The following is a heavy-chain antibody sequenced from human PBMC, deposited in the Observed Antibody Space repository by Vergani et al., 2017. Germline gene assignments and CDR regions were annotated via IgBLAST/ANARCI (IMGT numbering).Heavy chain of an antibody. CDR1: EVILGTYW. V-gene: IGHV3-7*01. D-gene: IGHD6-19*01. Sequence: DVQIVESGGGLVPPGGSLRLSCTGSEVILGTYWMTWVRQAPRKGREWVASIKQDGSEKQYVDSVKGRFTISRDNVRNLVFLEMHDLRVADTAVYYCARELLAGTKEIDYWGQGTLVTVSS. CDR2: IKQDGSEK. CDR3: ARELLAGTKEIDY. J-gene: IGHJ4*02.